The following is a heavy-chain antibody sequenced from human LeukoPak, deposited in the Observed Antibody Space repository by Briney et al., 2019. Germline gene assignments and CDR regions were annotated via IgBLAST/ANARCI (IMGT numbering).Heavy chain of an antibody. J-gene: IGHJ4*02. Sequence: PSETLSLTCTVSGGSISSSSYYWGWIRQPPGKGLEWIGSIYYSGSTYYNPSLKSRVTISVDTSKNQFSLKLTSVTAADTAMYYCARLSGHSYGPVDYWGQTTLVTVSS. CDR2: IYYSGST. CDR1: GGSISSSSYY. D-gene: IGHD5-18*01. CDR3: ARLSGHSYGPVDY. V-gene: IGHV4-39*01.